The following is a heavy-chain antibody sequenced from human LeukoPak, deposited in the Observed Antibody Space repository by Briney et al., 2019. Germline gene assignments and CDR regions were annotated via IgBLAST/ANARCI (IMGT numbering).Heavy chain of an antibody. D-gene: IGHD2-15*01. V-gene: IGHV1-46*01. CDR2: INPRDGSI. J-gene: IGHJ4*02. CDR3: ARAIYCSGGSCHWEFDY. Sequence: GASVKVSCKASGYTFTSYYMHWVRQAPGQGLEWMGIINPRDGSISYAQKFQGRVTMTRATSTSTVYMELSSLSSEDTAVYYCARAIYCSGGSCHWEFDYWGQGTLVTVFS. CDR1: GYTFTSYY.